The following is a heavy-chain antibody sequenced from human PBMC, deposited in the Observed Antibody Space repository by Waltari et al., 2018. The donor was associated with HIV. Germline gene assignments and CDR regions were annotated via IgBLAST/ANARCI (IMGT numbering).Heavy chain of an antibody. V-gene: IGHV3-30*18. CDR3: VKDQQNIGYYYILTGYLDY. CDR1: GFNFCCYG. J-gene: IGHJ4*02. D-gene: IGHD3-9*01. Sequence: QVQLVESGGGLVQPGRSPGPSCSAPGFNFCCYGMKLVRQAPGKGLEWVAIISYDGSNKYYADSVKGRFTISRDNSKNTLYLQMNSLRAEDTAVYYCVKDQQNIGYYYILTGYLDYWGQGTLVTVSS. CDR2: ISYDGSNK.